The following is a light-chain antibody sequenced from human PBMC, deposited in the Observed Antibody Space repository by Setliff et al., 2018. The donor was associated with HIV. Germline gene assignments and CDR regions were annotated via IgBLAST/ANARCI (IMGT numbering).Light chain of an antibody. CDR2: DVS. V-gene: IGLV2-14*03. CDR3: SSYTSSSTFYV. J-gene: IGLJ1*01. Sequence: LTQPASVSGSPGQSITISCTGTSGDVGGYNYVSWYQQHPGKAPKLMIYDVSNRPSGISNRFSGSKSGNTASLTISGLQAEDEADYYCSSYTSSSTFYVFGTGTKGTVL. CDR1: SGDVGGYNY.